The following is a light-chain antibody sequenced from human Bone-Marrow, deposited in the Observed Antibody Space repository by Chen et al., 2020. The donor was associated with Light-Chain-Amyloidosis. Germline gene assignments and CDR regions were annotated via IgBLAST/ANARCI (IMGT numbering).Light chain of an antibody. V-gene: IGLV3-25*03. CDR2: RDT. Sequence: SYELTQPPSVSVSPGQTARITCSGDDLPTKYAYWYQQKPGQAPVLVIHRDTERPSGISERFSGSSSGTTATLTISGFHAEDEADYHCQSADSSGTYEVIFGGGTKLTVL. CDR1: DLPTKY. J-gene: IGLJ2*01. CDR3: QSADSSGTYEVI.